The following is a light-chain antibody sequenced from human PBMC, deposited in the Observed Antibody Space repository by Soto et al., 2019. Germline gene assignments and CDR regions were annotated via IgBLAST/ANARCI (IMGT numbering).Light chain of an antibody. CDR1: QTITNY. V-gene: IGKV1-39*01. CDR3: QQGSSDPPT. Sequence: DIQMTQSPSSLSASVGDRVTITCRASQTITNYLNWYQQKPGKAPKLLIYAATHLQSGVPSRFSGSGSGTDFIFTISSLQPEDFATYYCQQGSSDPPTFGGGTRVEIK. J-gene: IGKJ4*01. CDR2: AAT.